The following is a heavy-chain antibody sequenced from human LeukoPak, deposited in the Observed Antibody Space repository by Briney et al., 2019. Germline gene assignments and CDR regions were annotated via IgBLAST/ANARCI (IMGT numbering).Heavy chain of an antibody. CDR2: IRSKAYGGTT. J-gene: IGHJ4*02. D-gene: IGHD5-12*01. CDR1: GFTFGDYA. Sequence: GGSLRLSCTASGFTFGDYAMSWFRQAPGKGLEWVGFIRSKAYGGTTEYAASVKGRFTISRDDCKSIAYLQMNSLKTEDTAVYYCTRDGGNEVSDYWGQGTLVTVSS. V-gene: IGHV3-49*03. CDR3: TRDGGNEVSDY.